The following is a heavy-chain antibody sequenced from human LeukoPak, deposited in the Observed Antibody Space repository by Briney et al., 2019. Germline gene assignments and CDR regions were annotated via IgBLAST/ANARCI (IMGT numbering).Heavy chain of an antibody. Sequence: PGGSLRLSCAASGFTVSSNYMSWVRQAPGKGLEWVSVIYSGGSTYYADSVKGGFTISRDNSKNTLYLQMNSLRAEDTAVYYCARASYDSSGYSYTYYYYYMDVWGKGTTVTVSS. V-gene: IGHV3-66*01. CDR1: GFTVSSNY. J-gene: IGHJ6*03. CDR3: ARASYDSSGYSYTYYYYYMDV. CDR2: IYSGGST. D-gene: IGHD3-22*01.